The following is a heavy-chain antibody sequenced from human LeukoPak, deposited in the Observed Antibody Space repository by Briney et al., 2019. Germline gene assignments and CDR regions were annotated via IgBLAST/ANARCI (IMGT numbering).Heavy chain of an antibody. V-gene: IGHV4-34*01. Sequence: SETLSLTCAVYGESFSGYFWNWIRQPPGKGLEWIGEIYHSGSTSNHNPSLKSRVTMSVDTSKNQFSLKLSSVTAADTAVYYCARKSGYARDYWGQGNLVTVSS. J-gene: IGHJ4*02. D-gene: IGHD5-12*01. CDR3: ARKSGYARDY. CDR2: IYHSGSTS. CDR1: GESFSGYF.